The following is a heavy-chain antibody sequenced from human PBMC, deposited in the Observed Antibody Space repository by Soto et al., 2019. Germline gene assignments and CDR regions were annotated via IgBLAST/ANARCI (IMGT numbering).Heavy chain of an antibody. Sequence: GGSLRLSCAASGFTFSSYEMNWVRQAPGKGLEWVSYISSSGSTIYYADSVKGRFTISRDNAKNSLYLQMNSLRAEDTAVYYGARVGRRVVGSSGYYYAFDIWGQGTMVTVSS. D-gene: IGHD3-22*01. CDR3: ARVGRRVVGSSGYYYAFDI. CDR2: ISSSGSTI. J-gene: IGHJ3*02. V-gene: IGHV3-48*03. CDR1: GFTFSSYE.